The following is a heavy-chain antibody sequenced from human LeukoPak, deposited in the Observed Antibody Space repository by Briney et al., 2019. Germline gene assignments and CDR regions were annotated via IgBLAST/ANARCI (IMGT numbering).Heavy chain of an antibody. Sequence: ASVKVSCKASGYTFTGYYMHWVRQAPGQGLEWMGRINPNSGGTNYAQKFQGRVTMTRDTSISTAYMELSRLRSDDTAVYYCARETDYGSGSSDYWGQGTLVTVSS. D-gene: IGHD3-10*01. CDR1: GYTFTGYY. CDR2: INPNSGGT. CDR3: ARETDYGSGSSDY. J-gene: IGHJ4*02. V-gene: IGHV1-2*06.